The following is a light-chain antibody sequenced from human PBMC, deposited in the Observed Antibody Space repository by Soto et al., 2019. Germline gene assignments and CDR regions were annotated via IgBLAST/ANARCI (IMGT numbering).Light chain of an antibody. Sequence: DIQMTQSPYTLSASVGDRVTITCRASQSMRNWLAWYQQKPGKAPKLLIYKASTLESGVPSRFSGSGSGTEFPLTINSLQPDDFATYYCQQYNTYWDLTFGGGTKVEIK. V-gene: IGKV1-5*03. CDR3: QQYNTYWDLT. J-gene: IGKJ4*01. CDR2: KAS. CDR1: QSMRNW.